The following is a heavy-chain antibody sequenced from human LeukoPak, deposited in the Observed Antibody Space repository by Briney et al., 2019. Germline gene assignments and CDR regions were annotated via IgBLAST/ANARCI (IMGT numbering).Heavy chain of an antibody. CDR2: IIPIFGIA. V-gene: IGHV1-69*10. CDR1: GGTFSSYA. D-gene: IGHD2-2*02. CDR3: ARDCSGTSCYITFDP. J-gene: IGHJ5*02. Sequence: ASVKVSCKASGGTFSSYAISWVRQAPGQGLEWMGRIIPIFGIANYAQKFQGRVTITADKSTSTAYMELSSLRSEDTAVYYCARDCSGTSCYITFDPWGQGTLVTVSS.